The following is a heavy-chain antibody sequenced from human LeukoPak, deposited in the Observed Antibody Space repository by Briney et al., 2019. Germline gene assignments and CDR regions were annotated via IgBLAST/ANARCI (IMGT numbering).Heavy chain of an antibody. J-gene: IGHJ4*02. CDR3: AREGSYLGHFDY. D-gene: IGHD1-26*01. V-gene: IGHV4-4*07. CDR1: GGAISSYY. CDR2: IYTSGST. Sequence: PSETLCLTCTGSGGAISSYYWSWIRQPAGKGLEWIGRIYTSGSTNYNPSLKSRVTMSVDTSKNQFSLKLSSVTAADTAVYYCAREGSYLGHFDYWGQGTLVTVSS.